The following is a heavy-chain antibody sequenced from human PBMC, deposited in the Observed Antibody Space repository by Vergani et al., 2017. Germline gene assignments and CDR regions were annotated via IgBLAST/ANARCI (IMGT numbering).Heavy chain of an antibody. V-gene: IGHV3-23*01. J-gene: IGHJ4*02. CDR1: GFTFSSYA. CDR3: AKAERLVPVAY. CDR2: ISGSGGNT. Sequence: VELLESGGGLAQPGGSLRLSCAASGFTFSSYAMSWVRQVPGKGLEWVSGISGSGGNTYYANSVKGRFTISRDNSKNTLYLQMNSLRAEDTAVYYCAKAERLVPVAYWGQGTLVTVSS. D-gene: IGHD6-13*01.